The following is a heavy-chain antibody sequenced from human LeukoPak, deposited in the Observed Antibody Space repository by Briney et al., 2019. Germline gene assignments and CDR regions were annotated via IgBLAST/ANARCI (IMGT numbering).Heavy chain of an antibody. CDR3: ARSSSGFTMIVVVIDY. V-gene: IGHV3-30*02. CDR2: IRYDGSNK. D-gene: IGHD3-22*01. Sequence: GGSLRLSCAASGFTFSSYGMHWVRQAPGKGLEWVAFIRYDGSNKYYADSVKGRFTISRDNSKNTLYLQMNSLRAEDTAVYYCARSSSGFTMIVVVIDYWGQGTLVTVSS. CDR1: GFTFSSYG. J-gene: IGHJ4*02.